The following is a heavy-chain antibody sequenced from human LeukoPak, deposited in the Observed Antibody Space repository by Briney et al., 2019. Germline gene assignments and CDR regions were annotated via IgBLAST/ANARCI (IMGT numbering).Heavy chain of an antibody. Sequence: SETLSLTCTVSGGSISSYYWSWIRQPPGKGLEWIGYIYYSGSNNYNPSLKSRVTIPVDTPKNQFSLKLSSVAAADTAVYYCAREGPPFYGITYWGQGTLVTVSS. D-gene: IGHD2/OR15-2a*01. CDR3: AREGPPFYGITY. CDR1: GGSISSYY. J-gene: IGHJ4*02. CDR2: IYYSGSN. V-gene: IGHV4-59*01.